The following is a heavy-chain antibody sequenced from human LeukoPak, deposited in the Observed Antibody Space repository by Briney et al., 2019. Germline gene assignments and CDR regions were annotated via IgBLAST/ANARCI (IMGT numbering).Heavy chain of an antibody. J-gene: IGHJ3*02. D-gene: IGHD2-2*02. CDR1: GYTLTGYY. V-gene: IGHV1-2*02. CDR2: INPNSGGT. Sequence: ASVKVSCKTSGYTLTGYYMHWVRQAPGQGLEWMGWINPNSGGTNYAQKFQGRVTMTRDTSISTAYMELSRLRSDDTAVYYRARDLLGYCSSTSCYTGAFDIWGQGTMVTVCS. CDR3: ARDLLGYCSSTSCYTGAFDI.